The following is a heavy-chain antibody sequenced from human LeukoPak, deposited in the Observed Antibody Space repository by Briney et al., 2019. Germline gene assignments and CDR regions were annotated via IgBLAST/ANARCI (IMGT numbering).Heavy chain of an antibody. D-gene: IGHD3-9*01. CDR3: ATVGYSDWLRGLGTFDI. CDR1: GYTLTELS. V-gene: IGHV1-24*01. Sequence: ASVKVSCKVSGYTLTELSMHWVRQAPGKGLEWMGGFDPEDGETIYAQKFQGRVTMTEDTSTDTAYMELSSLRSEDTAVYYCATVGYSDWLRGLGTFDIWGQGTMVTVSS. J-gene: IGHJ3*02. CDR2: FDPEDGET.